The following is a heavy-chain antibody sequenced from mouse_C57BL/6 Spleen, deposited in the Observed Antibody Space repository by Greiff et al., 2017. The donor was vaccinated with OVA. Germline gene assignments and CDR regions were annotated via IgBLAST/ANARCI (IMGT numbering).Heavy chain of an antibody. Sequence: LQQSGPGLVAPSQSLSITCTVSGFSLTSYAISWVRQPPGKGLEWLGVIWTGGGTNYNSALKSRLSISKDNSKSQVFLKMNSLQTDDTARYYCAREGVYDYDEGFAYWGQGTLVTVSA. V-gene: IGHV2-9-1*01. CDR3: AREGVYDYDEGFAY. CDR2: IWTGGGT. J-gene: IGHJ3*01. CDR1: GFSLTSYA. D-gene: IGHD2-4*01.